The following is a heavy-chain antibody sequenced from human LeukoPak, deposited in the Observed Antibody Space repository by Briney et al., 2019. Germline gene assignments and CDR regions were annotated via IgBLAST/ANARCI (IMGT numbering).Heavy chain of an antibody. V-gene: IGHV3-74*01. CDR3: ARVVPRGEFCSSTSCLGASDI. J-gene: IGHJ3*02. D-gene: IGHD2-2*01. CDR1: GFTFRSYW. Sequence: GGSLRLSCVGSGFTFRSYWMHWVRQAPGKGLVWVSRMNSDASSTSYADSVKGLFTISRDNSENMLYLQMSSLRAEDTAVYYCARVVPRGEFCSSTSCLGASDIWGQGTMVTVSS. CDR2: MNSDASST.